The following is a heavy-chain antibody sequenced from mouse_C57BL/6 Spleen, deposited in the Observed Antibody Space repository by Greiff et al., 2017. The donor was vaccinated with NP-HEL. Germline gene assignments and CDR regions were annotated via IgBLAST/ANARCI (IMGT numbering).Heavy chain of an antibody. CDR1: GYTFTDYE. Sequence: QVQLKQSGAELVRPGASVTLSCKASGYTFTDYEMHWVKQTPVHGLEWIGAIDPETGGTAYNQKFKGKAILTADKSSSTAYMELRSLTSEDSAVYYCTRPLTGALFDYWGQGTTLTVSS. CDR2: IDPETGGT. D-gene: IGHD4-1*01. J-gene: IGHJ2*01. CDR3: TRPLTGALFDY. V-gene: IGHV1-15*01.